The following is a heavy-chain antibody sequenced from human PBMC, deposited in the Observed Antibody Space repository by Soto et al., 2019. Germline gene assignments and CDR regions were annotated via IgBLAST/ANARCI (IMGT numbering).Heavy chain of an antibody. V-gene: IGHV3-21*01. D-gene: IGHD3-22*01. CDR3: ARVHYYDSSAYYL. Sequence: GGSLRLSCAASGFTFSSYNMNWVRQSPGKGLEWVSSISSSSSYIYYADTVKGRFTISRDNAKNSLYLQMSSLRAEDTAVYYCARVHYYDSSAYYLWGQRTLVTVSS. CDR2: ISSSSSYI. J-gene: IGHJ4*02. CDR1: GFTFSSYN.